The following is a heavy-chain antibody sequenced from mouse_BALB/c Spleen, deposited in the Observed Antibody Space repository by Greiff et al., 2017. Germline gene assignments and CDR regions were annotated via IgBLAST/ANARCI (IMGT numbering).Heavy chain of an antibody. D-gene: IGHD2-14*01. CDR1: GYSITSDYA. Sequence: VQLQQSGPGLVKPSQSLSLTCTVTGYSITSDYAWNWIRQFPGNKLEWMGYISYSGSTSYNPSLKSRISITRDTSKNQFFLQLNSVTTEDTATYYCARSDRYYYAMDYWGQGTSVTVSS. CDR2: ISYSGST. J-gene: IGHJ4*01. V-gene: IGHV3-2*02. CDR3: ARSDRYYYAMDY.